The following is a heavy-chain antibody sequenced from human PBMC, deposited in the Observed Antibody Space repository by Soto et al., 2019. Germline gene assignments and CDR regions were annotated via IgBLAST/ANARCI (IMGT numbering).Heavy chain of an antibody. D-gene: IGHD6-13*01. CDR2: IIPIFGTA. J-gene: IGHJ6*02. Sequence: SVKVSCTASGGTFSSYAISWVRQAPGQGLEWMGGIIPIFGTANYAQKFQGRVTITADESTSTAYMELSSLRSEDTAVYYCAAVTGYSSSEVYGMDVWGQGTTVTVSS. CDR1: GGTFSSYA. V-gene: IGHV1-69*13. CDR3: AAVTGYSSSEVYGMDV.